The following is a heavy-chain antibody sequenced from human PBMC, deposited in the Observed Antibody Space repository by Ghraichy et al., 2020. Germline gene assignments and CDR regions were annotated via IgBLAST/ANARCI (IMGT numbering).Heavy chain of an antibody. CDR3: ARGGTSDPFNY. D-gene: IGHD1-26*01. Sequence: GGSLRLSCAASGFTFNTWSMNWVRQAPGKGLEWVSSIDPSSKYIYYADSIKGRFTISRDNAKDSLYLQMNSLRVEDTAVYYCARGGTSDPFNYWCQGTLATVSS. J-gene: IGHJ4*02. V-gene: IGHV3-21*01. CDR1: GFTFNTWS. CDR2: IDPSSKYI.